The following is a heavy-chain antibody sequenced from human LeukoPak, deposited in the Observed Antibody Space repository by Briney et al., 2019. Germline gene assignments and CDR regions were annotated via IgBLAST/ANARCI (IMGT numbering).Heavy chain of an antibody. V-gene: IGHV1-46*01. J-gene: IGHJ4*02. CDR1: GYTFTSYY. CDR3: ARDHGGKGYYDSSGYYDGYFDY. D-gene: IGHD3-22*01. Sequence: ASVKVSCKASGYTFTSYYMHWVRQAPGQGLEWMGIINPSGGSTSYAQKFQGRVTMTRDTSTSTVYMELSSLRSEDTAVYYCARDHGGKGYYDSSGYYDGYFDYWGQGTLVTVSS. CDR2: INPSGGST.